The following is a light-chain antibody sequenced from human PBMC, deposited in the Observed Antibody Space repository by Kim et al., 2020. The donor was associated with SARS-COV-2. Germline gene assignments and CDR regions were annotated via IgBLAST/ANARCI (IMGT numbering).Light chain of an antibody. CDR1: QSVSSN. Sequence: GSPGEGASLSCRASQSVSSNLAWYQQKPGQAPRLLIYGASTRATGIPARFSGSGSGTDFTLSITSLQSEDFALYYCQQYDKWPPFTFGQGTKLEIK. V-gene: IGKV3-15*01. CDR2: GAS. CDR3: QQYDKWPPFT. J-gene: IGKJ2*01.